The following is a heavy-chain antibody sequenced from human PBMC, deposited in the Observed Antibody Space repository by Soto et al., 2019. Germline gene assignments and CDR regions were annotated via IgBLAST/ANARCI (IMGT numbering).Heavy chain of an antibody. Sequence: QVQLQESGPGLVKPSQTLSLTCTVSGGSISSGDYYWSWIRQPPGKGLEWIGYIYYSGSTYYNPSLKSRVTISVDTSKNQFSLKLSSMTAADTAVYYCARLHSGTTFPNWFDPWGQGTLVTVSS. CDR2: IYYSGST. V-gene: IGHV4-30-4*01. CDR1: GGSISSGDYY. CDR3: ARLHSGTTFPNWFDP. D-gene: IGHD1-1*01. J-gene: IGHJ5*02.